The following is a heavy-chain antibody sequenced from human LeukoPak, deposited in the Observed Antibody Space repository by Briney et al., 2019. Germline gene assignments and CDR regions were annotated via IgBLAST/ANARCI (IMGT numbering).Heavy chain of an antibody. J-gene: IGHJ5*02. D-gene: IGHD3-16*01. V-gene: IGHV3-21*01. CDR2: ISSSSSYI. Sequence: PGGSLRLSCAASGFTFSSYSMNWVRQAPGKGLEWVSSISSSSSYIYYADSVKGRFTISRDNAKNSLYLQMNSLRAEDTAVYYCAREGGRRRASNFDWFDPWGQGTLVTVSS. CDR1: GFTFSSYS. CDR3: AREGGRRRASNFDWFDP.